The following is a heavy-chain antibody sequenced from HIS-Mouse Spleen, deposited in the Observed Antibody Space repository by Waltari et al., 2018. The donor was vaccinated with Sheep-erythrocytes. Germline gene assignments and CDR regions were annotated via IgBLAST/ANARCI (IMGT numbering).Heavy chain of an antibody. J-gene: IGHJ4*02. D-gene: IGHD4-17*01. CDR2: TCPGDAST. Sequence: EVQLVQSGAEVKKPGESLKISCKGSGYSFTSYWIGWVRQMPGKGLEWRGITCPGDASTSYSPSFQGQVTISADKSISTAYLQWSSLKASDTAMYYCARHFGAYGGKVDYWGQGTLVTVSS. CDR1: GYSFTSYW. CDR3: ARHFGAYGGKVDY. V-gene: IGHV5-51*01.